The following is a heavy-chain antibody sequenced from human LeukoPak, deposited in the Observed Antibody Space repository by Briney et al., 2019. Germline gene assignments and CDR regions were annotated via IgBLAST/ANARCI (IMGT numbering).Heavy chain of an antibody. D-gene: IGHD3-22*01. J-gene: IGHJ4*02. CDR3: ARDGSSGNYHDVLDY. V-gene: IGHV3-30-3*01. Sequence: GGSLRLSCAASGFTFSSYAIHWVRQAPGKGLEWVAAISYGGGNKCYADSVKGRFTISRDNSKNTLSLQINSLRAEDTAVYYCARDGSSGNYHDVLDYWGQGTLVTVSS. CDR2: ISYGGGNK. CDR1: GFTFSSYA.